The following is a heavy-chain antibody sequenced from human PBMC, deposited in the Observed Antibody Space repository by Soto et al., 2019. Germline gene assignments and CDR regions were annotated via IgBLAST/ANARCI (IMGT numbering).Heavy chain of an antibody. D-gene: IGHD3-22*01. CDR2: ISGSGGST. Sequence: PGGSLRLSCAASGFTFSSYAMSWVRQAPGKGLEWVSAISGSGGSTYYADSVKGRFTISRDNSKNTLYLQMNSLRAEDTAVYYCAKDWYYYDSSGYPAVSDYWGQGTLVTVSS. CDR3: AKDWYYYDSSGYPAVSDY. J-gene: IGHJ4*02. V-gene: IGHV3-23*01. CDR1: GFTFSSYA.